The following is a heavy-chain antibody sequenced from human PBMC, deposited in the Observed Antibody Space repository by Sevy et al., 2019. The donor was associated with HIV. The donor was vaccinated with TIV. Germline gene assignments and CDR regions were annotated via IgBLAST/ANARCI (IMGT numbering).Heavy chain of an antibody. J-gene: IGHJ4*02. CDR1: GFTFSSYS. CDR3: AREDIVVVPAAIVY. Sequence: LSLTCAASGFTFSSYSMNWVRQAPGKGLEWVSSISSSSSYIYYADSVKGRFTISRDNAKNSLYLQMNSLRAEDTAVYYCAREDIVVVPAAIVYWGQGTLVTVSS. D-gene: IGHD2-2*02. V-gene: IGHV3-21*01. CDR2: ISSSSSYI.